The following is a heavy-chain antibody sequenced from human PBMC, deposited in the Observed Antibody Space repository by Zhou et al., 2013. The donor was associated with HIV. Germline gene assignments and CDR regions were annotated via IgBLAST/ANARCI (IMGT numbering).Heavy chain of an antibody. CDR3: ARDAENFDWLLRDY. CDR2: IIPILGIA. J-gene: IGHJ4*02. V-gene: IGHV1-69*04. Sequence: QVQLVQSGAEVKKPGSSVKVSCKASGGTFSSYAISWVRQAPGQGLEWMGRIIPILGIANYAQKFQGRVTITADKSTSTAYMELSSLRSEDTAVYYCARDAENFDWLLRDYWGQGTPGHRLL. D-gene: IGHD3-9*01. CDR1: GGTFSSYA.